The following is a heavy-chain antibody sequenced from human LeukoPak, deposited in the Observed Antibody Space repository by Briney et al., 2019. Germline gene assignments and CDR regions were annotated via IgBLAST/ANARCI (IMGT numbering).Heavy chain of an antibody. J-gene: IGHJ6*03. Sequence: SETLSLTCTVSGYSISSSYYWSWIRQPPGKGLEWIGYIYYSGSTNYNPSLKSRVTISVDTSKNQFSLKLSSVTAADTAVYYCARNYYYYMDVWDKGTTVTVSS. CDR2: IYYSGST. V-gene: IGHV4-59*12. CDR1: GYSISSSYY. CDR3: ARNYYYYMDV.